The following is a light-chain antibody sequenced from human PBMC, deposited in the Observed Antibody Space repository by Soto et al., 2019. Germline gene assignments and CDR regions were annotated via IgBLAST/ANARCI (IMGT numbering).Light chain of an antibody. J-gene: IGKJ3*01. V-gene: IGKV1-5*03. Sequence: DIQMTQSPSTLSASVGDRVTITCRASESISSWLAWYQQKLGKAPKLLIYKASSLESGVPSRFSGSGSWTEFTLTISSLQPDDFATYYCQQYNSHLGITFGPGTKVDIK. CDR3: QQYNSHLGIT. CDR2: KAS. CDR1: ESISSW.